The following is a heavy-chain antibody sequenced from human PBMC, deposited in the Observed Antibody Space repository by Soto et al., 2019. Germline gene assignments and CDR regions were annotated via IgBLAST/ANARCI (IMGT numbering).Heavy chain of an antibody. CDR1: GGSISSSSYY. D-gene: IGHD5-18*01. J-gene: IGHJ5*02. CDR2: IYYSGST. Sequence: QLQLQESGPGLVKPSETLSLTCTVSGGSISSSSYYWGWIRQPPGKGLEWIGSIYYSGSTYYNPSLKSRVTISVDTSKNQFSLKLSSVTAADTAVYYCASAGYSYGYMSLSWGQGTLVTVSS. V-gene: IGHV4-39*01. CDR3: ASAGYSYGYMSLS.